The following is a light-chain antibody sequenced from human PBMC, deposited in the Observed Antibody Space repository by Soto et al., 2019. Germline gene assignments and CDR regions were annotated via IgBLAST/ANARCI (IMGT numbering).Light chain of an antibody. J-gene: IGLJ3*02. CDR1: SGSTASNY. Sequence: NFMLTQPHSVSESPGKTVIISCTRSSGSTASNYVQWYQQRPGSSPTTVVYEDNQRPSGVPDRFSGSIDSSSNSASLTISGLETEDEADYYCQSYDATNRVFGGGTKLTVL. CDR2: EDN. CDR3: QSYDATNRV. V-gene: IGLV6-57*01.